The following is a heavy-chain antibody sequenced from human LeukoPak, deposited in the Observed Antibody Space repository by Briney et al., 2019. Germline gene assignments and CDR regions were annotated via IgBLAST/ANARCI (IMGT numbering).Heavy chain of an antibody. J-gene: IGHJ4*02. V-gene: IGHV3-21*01. D-gene: IGHD5-12*01. CDR2: ISSSSSYI. Sequence: GGSLRLSCAASGFTFSSYSMNWVRQAPGKGLEWVSSISSSSSYIYYADTVKGRFTTSRETAKNSLYLQMNSLRAEDTAVYYCGRDGYSGYDTFDYWGQGALVTVSS. CDR1: GFTFSSYS. CDR3: GRDGYSGYDTFDY.